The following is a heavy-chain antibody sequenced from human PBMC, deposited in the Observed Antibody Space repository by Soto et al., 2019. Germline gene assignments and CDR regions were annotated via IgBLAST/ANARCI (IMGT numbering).Heavy chain of an antibody. Sequence: QVQLVQSGAEVKKPGASVKVSCKASGYTFTNYYMHWVRQAPGQGLEWMGIINPSGGSTSYAQKFQGRVTMTRDTSTSTVYMELSSRRSEDTAVYYCASDGSKVGATQDDYGGQGTLVTVFS. CDR3: ASDGSKVGATQDDY. D-gene: IGHD1-26*01. CDR1: GYTFTNYY. V-gene: IGHV1-46*03. CDR2: INPSGGST. J-gene: IGHJ4*02.